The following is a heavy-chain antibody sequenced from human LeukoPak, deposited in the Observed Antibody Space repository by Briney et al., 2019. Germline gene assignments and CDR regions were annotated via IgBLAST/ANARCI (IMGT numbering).Heavy chain of an antibody. D-gene: IGHD3-3*01. Sequence: SETLSLTCTVSGGSISSYYWSWVRQPAGKGLEWIGRIYTSGSTNYNPSLKSRVTMSVDTSKNQFSLKLSSVTAADTAVYYCARDLSYDFWSGYSDWFDPWGQGTLVTVSS. V-gene: IGHV4-4*07. J-gene: IGHJ5*02. CDR1: GGSISSYY. CDR3: ARDLSYDFWSGYSDWFDP. CDR2: IYTSGST.